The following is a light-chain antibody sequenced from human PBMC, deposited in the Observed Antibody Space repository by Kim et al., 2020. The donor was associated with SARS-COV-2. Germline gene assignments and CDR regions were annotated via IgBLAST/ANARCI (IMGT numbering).Light chain of an antibody. CDR1: SPNIGAGYD. CDR2: GNR. CDR3: QSYDSSLSAWV. Sequence: GVTRSGTRSSPNIGAGYDVHGCQQLPETAPNLLTYGNRNRPSGGRDRISGSKSGTSASLAITGLQAEDEADYYCQSYDSSLSAWVFGGGTQLTVL. V-gene: IGLV1-40*01. J-gene: IGLJ3*02.